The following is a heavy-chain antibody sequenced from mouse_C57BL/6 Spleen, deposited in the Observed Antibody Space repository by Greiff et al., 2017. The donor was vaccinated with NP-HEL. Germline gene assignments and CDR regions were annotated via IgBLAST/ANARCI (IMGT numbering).Heavy chain of an antibody. CDR3: ARWYYWYFDV. Sequence: EVMLVESGPELVKPGASVKISCKASGYSFTGYYMHWVKQSSEKSLEWIGEINPSTGGTSYNQKFKGKATLTVDKSSSTAYMQLKSLTSEDSAVYYCARWYYWYFDVWGTGTTVTVSS. D-gene: IGHD1-1*02. CDR1: GYSFTGYY. CDR2: INPSTGGT. J-gene: IGHJ1*03. V-gene: IGHV1-43*01.